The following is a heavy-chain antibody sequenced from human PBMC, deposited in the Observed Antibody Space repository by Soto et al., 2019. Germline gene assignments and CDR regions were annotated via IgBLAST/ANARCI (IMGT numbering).Heavy chain of an antibody. CDR3: ARDQGSHPGD. CDR2: IYHSGST. D-gene: IGHD6-13*01. CDR1: GGSISSNNW. Sequence: QVQLQESGPGLVRPSGTLSLTCAVSGGSISSNNWWSWVRHPPGKGLEWIGEIYHSGSTNYNPSLKSRVTMSVVPSKNLFSLTLNSVTAADTAFYYCARDQGSHPGDWGQGTLVSVSS. V-gene: IGHV4-4*02. J-gene: IGHJ4*02.